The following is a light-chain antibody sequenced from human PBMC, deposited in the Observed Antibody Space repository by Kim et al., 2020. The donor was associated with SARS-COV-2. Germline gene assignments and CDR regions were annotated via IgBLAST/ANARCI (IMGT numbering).Light chain of an antibody. CDR1: SLRIYY. J-gene: IGLJ2*01. CDR3: HSRDSSGNRV. Sequence: VALGQTVRITCQGDSLRIYYASWYQQKPGQAPLLVIYGNNNRPSGIPDRFSGSRSGNTDSLTITGAQAEDEADYYCHSRDSSGNRVFGGGTKVTVL. V-gene: IGLV3-19*01. CDR2: GNN.